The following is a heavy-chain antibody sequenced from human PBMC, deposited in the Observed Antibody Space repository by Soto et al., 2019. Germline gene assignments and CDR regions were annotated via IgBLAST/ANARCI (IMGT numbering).Heavy chain of an antibody. V-gene: IGHV1-69*02. CDR3: ATQRSEWELSFDY. J-gene: IGHJ4*02. CDR2: IIPIFGIA. D-gene: IGHD1-26*01. Sequence: ASVKVSCKASGGTFSRYSITWVRQAPGHGLEWIGRIIPIFGIASYAQKFQGRVTITADESTSTAYMELSSLRSDDTAVYYCATQRSEWELSFDYWGQGTLVTVS. CDR1: GGTFSRYS.